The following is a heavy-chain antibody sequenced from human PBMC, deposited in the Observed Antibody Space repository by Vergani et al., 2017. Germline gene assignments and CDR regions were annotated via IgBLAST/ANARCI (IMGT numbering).Heavy chain of an antibody. CDR2: IYYSGST. Sequence: QLQLQESGPGLVKPSETLSLTCTVSGGSISSSSYYWGWIRQPPGKGLEWIGSIYYSGSTYYNPSLKSRVTISVDTSKNQFSLKLSSVTAADTAVYYCAKQVPPNCYYYYYMDVWGKGTTVTVSS. V-gene: IGHV4-39*01. CDR1: GGSISSSSYY. CDR3: AKQVPPNCYYYYYMDV. J-gene: IGHJ6*03.